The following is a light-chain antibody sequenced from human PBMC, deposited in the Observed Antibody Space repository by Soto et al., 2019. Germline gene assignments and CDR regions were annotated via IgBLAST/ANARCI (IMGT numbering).Light chain of an antibody. CDR2: DVN. CDR1: SRDVGGYNY. J-gene: IGLJ1*01. Sequence: QSVLTQPASVSGSPGQSITISCTGSSRDVGGYNYVSWYQQHPGKAPKLMIYDVNNRPSGVSNRFSGSKSGNTASLTISGLQAEDEADYYCSSYKSSSNYVFGSGTKVTVL. V-gene: IGLV2-14*01. CDR3: SSYKSSSNYV.